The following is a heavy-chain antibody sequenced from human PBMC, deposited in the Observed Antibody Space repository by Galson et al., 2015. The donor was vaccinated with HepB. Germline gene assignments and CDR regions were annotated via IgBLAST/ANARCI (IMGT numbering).Heavy chain of an antibody. Sequence: PALVKPTQTLTLPCTLSGFSLSTSGMCVSWIRQHPGKALEWLVRIDWDDDKYYSTSLKTRLTISKYTSNNQVVLTMTNIDPLDTATYYCARIRIAVSGHFDYWGQGTLVTVSS. CDR1: GFSLSTSGMC. V-gene: IGHV2-70*11. J-gene: IGHJ4*02. CDR3: ARIRIAVSGHFDY. D-gene: IGHD6-19*01. CDR2: IDWDDDK.